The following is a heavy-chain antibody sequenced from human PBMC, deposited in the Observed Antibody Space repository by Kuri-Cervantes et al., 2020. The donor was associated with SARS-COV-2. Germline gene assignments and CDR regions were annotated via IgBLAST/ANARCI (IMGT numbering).Heavy chain of an antibody. CDR2: IYYSGST. D-gene: IGHD6-6*01. CDR3: ARVMSTSSIAARPRPYYFDY. CDR1: GGSVSSGSYY. V-gene: IGHV4-61*01. Sequence: SETLSLTCTVSGGSVSSGSYYWSRIRQPPGKGLEWIGYIYYSGSTNYNLSLKSRVTISVDTSKNQFSLKLSSVTAADTAVYYCARVMSTSSIAARPRPYYFDYWGQGTLVTVSS. J-gene: IGHJ4*02.